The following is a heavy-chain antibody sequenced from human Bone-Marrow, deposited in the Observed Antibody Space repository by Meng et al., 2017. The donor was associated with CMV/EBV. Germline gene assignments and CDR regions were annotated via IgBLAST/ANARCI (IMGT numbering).Heavy chain of an antibody. CDR1: GFTFSSYG. CDR2: IRYDGSNK. Sequence: GGSLRLSCAASGFTFSSYGMHWVRQAPGKGLEWVAFIRYDGSNKYYADSVKGRFTISRDNSKNTLYLQMNSLRAEDTAVYYCVRGCSTSCYYGMDVWGQGTTVTVSS. V-gene: IGHV3-30*02. J-gene: IGHJ6*02. D-gene: IGHD2-2*01. CDR3: VRGCSTSCYYGMDV.